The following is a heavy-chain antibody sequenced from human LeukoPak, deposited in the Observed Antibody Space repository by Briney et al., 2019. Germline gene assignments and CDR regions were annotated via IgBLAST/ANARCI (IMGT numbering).Heavy chain of an antibody. D-gene: IGHD3-10*01. V-gene: IGHV2-70*01. CDR3: ARILMVRGATHFDY. CDR2: IDWDDDK. CDR1: GFSLSTSGMC. Sequence: ESGPALVKPTQTLTLTCTFSGFSLSTSGMCVSWIRQPPGKALEWLALIDWDDDKYYSTSLKTRLTISKDTSKNQVVLTMTNMDPVDTATYYCARILMVRGATHFDYWGQGTLVTVSS. J-gene: IGHJ4*02.